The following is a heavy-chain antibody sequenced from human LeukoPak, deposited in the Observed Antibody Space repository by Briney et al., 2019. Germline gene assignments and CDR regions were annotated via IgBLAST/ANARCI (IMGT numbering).Heavy chain of an antibody. J-gene: IGHJ6*03. CDR1: GYSISSGYY. CDR3: ARLGGSYTPTYHYYYYMDV. Sequence: SETLSLTCAVSGYSISSGYYWGWIRQPPGKGLEWIGSIYHSGSTYYNPSLKSRVTISVDTSKNQFSLKLSSVTAADTAVYYCARLGGSYTPTYHYYYYMDVWGKGTTVTVSS. CDR2: IYHSGST. V-gene: IGHV4-38-2*01. D-gene: IGHD4-23*01.